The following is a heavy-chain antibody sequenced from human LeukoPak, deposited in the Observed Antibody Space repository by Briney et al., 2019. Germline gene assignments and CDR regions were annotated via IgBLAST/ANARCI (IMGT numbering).Heavy chain of an antibody. D-gene: IGHD3-3*01. Sequence: SETLSLTCAVYGGSFSGYYWSWIRQPPGKGLEWMGEINHSGSTNYNPSLKSRVTISVDTSKNQFSLKLSSVTAADTAVYYCARGTAYYDFWSGYGNWFDPWGQGTLVTVSS. CDR3: ARGTAYYDFWSGYGNWFDP. V-gene: IGHV4-34*01. CDR2: INHSGST. J-gene: IGHJ5*02. CDR1: GGSFSGYY.